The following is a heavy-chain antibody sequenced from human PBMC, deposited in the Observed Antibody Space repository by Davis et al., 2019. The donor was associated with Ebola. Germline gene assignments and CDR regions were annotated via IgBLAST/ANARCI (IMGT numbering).Heavy chain of an antibody. CDR3: TQSGSRDY. CDR1: GFTFSSYA. J-gene: IGHJ4*02. Sequence: GGSLRLSCAASGFTFSSYAMHWVRQASGKGLEWVGRIRSKANSYATAYAASVKGRFTISRDDSKNTAYLQMNSLKTEDTAVYYCTQSGSRDYWGQGTLVTVSS. V-gene: IGHV3-73*01. CDR2: IRSKANSYAT. D-gene: IGHD1-26*01.